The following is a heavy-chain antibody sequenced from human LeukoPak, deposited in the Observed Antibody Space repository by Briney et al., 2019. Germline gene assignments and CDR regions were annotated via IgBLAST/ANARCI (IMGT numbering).Heavy chain of an antibody. Sequence: SVKVSCEASGGTFSSYAISWVRQAPGQGLEWMGGIIPIFSTANYAQKFQGRDTITADESTSTVYMDLSSLRSEDRAVYYCIAVAGNAAFDIWGQGTMVTVSS. D-gene: IGHD6-19*01. V-gene: IGHV1-69*13. CDR2: IIPIFSTA. CDR1: GGTFSSYA. CDR3: IAVAGNAAFDI. J-gene: IGHJ3*02.